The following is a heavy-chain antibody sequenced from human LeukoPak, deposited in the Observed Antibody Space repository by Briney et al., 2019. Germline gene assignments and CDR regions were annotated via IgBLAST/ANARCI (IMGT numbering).Heavy chain of an antibody. CDR3: ARRDSTGYYFLFDY. Sequence: GESLKTSCKGSGYSFTTYWIGGVRQLPGKGLGWMGIIYPVDSDTRYSPSFQGQATISADRSISTAFLQWSSLKASDTAMYYCARRDSTGYYFLFDYWGQGTLVTVSS. J-gene: IGHJ4*02. V-gene: IGHV5-51*01. CDR2: IYPVDSDT. D-gene: IGHD3-22*01. CDR1: GYSFTTYW.